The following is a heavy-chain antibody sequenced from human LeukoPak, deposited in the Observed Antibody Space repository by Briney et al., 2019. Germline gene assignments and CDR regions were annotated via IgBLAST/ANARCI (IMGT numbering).Heavy chain of an antibody. Sequence: SETLSLTCTVSGGSISSSSYYWGWIRQPPGKGLEWIGSIYYSGSTYYNPSLKSRVTISVDTSKNQFSLKLSSVTAADTAVYYCARNEADRYYDFWSGYSYWGQGTLVTVSS. J-gene: IGHJ4*02. D-gene: IGHD3-3*01. CDR1: GGSISSSSYY. CDR3: ARNEADRYYDFWSGYSY. V-gene: IGHV4-39*07. CDR2: IYYSGST.